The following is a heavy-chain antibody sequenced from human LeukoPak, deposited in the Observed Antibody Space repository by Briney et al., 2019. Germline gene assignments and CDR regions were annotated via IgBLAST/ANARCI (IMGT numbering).Heavy chain of an antibody. Sequence: SETLSLTCTVSGSSISSSSYYWGWIRQPPGKGLEWIGSIYYSGSTYYNPSLKSRVTISVDTSKNQFSLKLSSVTAADTAVYYCATVVVTATWGQGTLVTVSS. J-gene: IGHJ5*02. CDR1: GSSISSSSYY. D-gene: IGHD2-21*02. CDR3: ATVVVTAT. V-gene: IGHV4-39*07. CDR2: IYYSGST.